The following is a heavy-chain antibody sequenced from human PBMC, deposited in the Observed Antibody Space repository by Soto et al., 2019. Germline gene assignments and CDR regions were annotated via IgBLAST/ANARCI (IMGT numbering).Heavy chain of an antibody. CDR1: GFTFSSYA. CDR2: ISSGGGSP. Sequence: PGGSLRLSCAASGFTFSSYAMNWVRQAPGKGLEWVSAISSGGGSPYYADSVKGRFTISRDNSKNTLYLQMNDLRAEDTAVYFWAKGDGRIVPRHFDYWGQGTLVTVSS. D-gene: IGHD6-6*01. J-gene: IGHJ4*02. V-gene: IGHV3-23*01. CDR3: AKGDGRIVPRHFDY.